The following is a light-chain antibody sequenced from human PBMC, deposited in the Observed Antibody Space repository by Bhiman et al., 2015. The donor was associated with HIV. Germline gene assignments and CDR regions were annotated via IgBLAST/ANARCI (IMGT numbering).Light chain of an antibody. V-gene: IGLV2-8*01. J-gene: IGLJ3*02. CDR1: SSDFGAYNY. CDR2: EVN. Sequence: QSALTQPASVSGSPGQSVAISCTGTSSDFGAYNYVSWYQQRPGKAPKLMIYEVNKRPSGVPDRFSGSKSGNTASLTVSGLQAEDEADYYCSSFRVFGGGTKLTVL. CDR3: SSFRV.